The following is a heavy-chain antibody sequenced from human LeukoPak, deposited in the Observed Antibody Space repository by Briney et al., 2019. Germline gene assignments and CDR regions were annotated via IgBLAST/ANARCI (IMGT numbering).Heavy chain of an antibody. CDR2: IYPGDSET. J-gene: IGHJ4*02. CDR3: ARSGRLGYCSGGSCFRWDY. Sequence: GESLKISCKGSGYSFTSHWIGWVRQMPGKGLEWMGIIYPGDSETRYSPPFQGQVTISADKSISTAYLQWSSLKASDTAMYYCARSGRLGYCSGGSCFRWDYWGQGTLVTVSS. V-gene: IGHV5-51*01. D-gene: IGHD2-15*01. CDR1: GYSFTSHW.